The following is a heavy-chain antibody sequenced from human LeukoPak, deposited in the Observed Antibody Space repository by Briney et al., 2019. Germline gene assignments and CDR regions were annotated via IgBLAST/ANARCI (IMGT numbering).Heavy chain of an antibody. D-gene: IGHD2/OR15-2a*01. CDR3: ARHELSPGNTFDI. CDR1: GGSISGSGYY. CDR2: IYYSGST. J-gene: IGHJ3*02. V-gene: IGHV4-39*01. Sequence: SGTLSLTCTVSGGSISGSGYYWGWIRQPPGKGLEWIGSIYYSGSTYYNPSLKSRVTISVDTSKNQFSLKLSSVTAADTAVYYCARHELSPGNTFDIWGQGTMVTVSS.